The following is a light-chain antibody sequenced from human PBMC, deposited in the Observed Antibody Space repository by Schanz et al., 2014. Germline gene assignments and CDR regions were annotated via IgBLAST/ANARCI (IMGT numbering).Light chain of an antibody. Sequence: QSALTQPASVSGSPGQSITISCTGSSSDVGNYRLVSWYQQHPGKAPKLIISEDTERPSGVSHRFSGSKSANTASLTISGLQAEDEADYYCSSYTSSSTLVFGTGTKVTVL. V-gene: IGLV2-14*02. CDR2: EDT. CDR1: SSDVGNYRL. CDR3: SSYTSSSTLV. J-gene: IGLJ1*01.